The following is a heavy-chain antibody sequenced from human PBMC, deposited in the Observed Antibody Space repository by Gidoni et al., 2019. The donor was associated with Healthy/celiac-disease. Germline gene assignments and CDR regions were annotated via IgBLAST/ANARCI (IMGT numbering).Heavy chain of an antibody. D-gene: IGHD3-10*01. J-gene: IGHJ6*02. V-gene: IGHV3-23*01. CDR2: ISGSGGST. CDR1: GFTLSSYA. Sequence: AASGFTLSSYAMSWVRQAPGKGLEWVSAISGSGGSTYYADSVKGRFTISRDNSKNTRSLQMNSLRAEDTAVYYCAKACIPMVQGVIIKCGMDVWGQGTTVPVSS. CDR3: AKACIPMVQGVIIKCGMDV.